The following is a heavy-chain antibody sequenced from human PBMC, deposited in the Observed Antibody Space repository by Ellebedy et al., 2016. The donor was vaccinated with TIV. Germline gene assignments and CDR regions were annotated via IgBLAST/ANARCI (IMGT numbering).Heavy chain of an antibody. CDR1: GYTFTSYG. V-gene: IGHV1-18*04. CDR3: AVYSSGWYEVWLDP. J-gene: IGHJ5*02. Sequence: AASVKVSCKASGYTFTSYGISWVRQAPGQGLEWMGWISAYNGNTNYAQKLQGRVTMTTDTSTSTAYMELRSLRSDDTAVYYCAVYSSGWYEVWLDPWGQGTLVTVSS. D-gene: IGHD6-19*01. CDR2: ISAYNGNT.